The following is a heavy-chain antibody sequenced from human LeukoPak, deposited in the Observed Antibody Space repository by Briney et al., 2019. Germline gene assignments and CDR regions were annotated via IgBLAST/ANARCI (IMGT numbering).Heavy chain of an antibody. CDR2: INSDGSST. V-gene: IGHV3-74*01. J-gene: IGHJ4*02. D-gene: IGHD2/OR15-2a*01. CDR3: AREGPRGNSQFDY. CDR1: GFTFSSSW. Sequence: GGSLRLSCAASGFTFSSSWMHWVRQAPEKGLVWVSRINSDGSSTSYADSVKGRFTISRDNAKNTLYLEMNSLRAEDTAIYYCAREGPRGNSQFDYWGQGTLVTVSS.